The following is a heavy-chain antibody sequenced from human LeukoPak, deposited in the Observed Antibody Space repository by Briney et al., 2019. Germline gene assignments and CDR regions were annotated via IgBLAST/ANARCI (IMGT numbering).Heavy chain of an antibody. CDR2: IYYSGST. J-gene: IGHJ5*02. V-gene: IGHV4-39*07. CDR1: GGSISSSSYY. D-gene: IGHD1-7*01. Sequence: SETLSLTCTVSGGSISSSSYYWGWIRQPPGKGLEWIGSIYYSGSTYYNPSLKSRVTISVDTSKNQFSLKLSSVTAADTAVYYCARDPIINWNYVQYNWFDPWGQGTLVTVSS. CDR3: ARDPIINWNYVQYNWFDP.